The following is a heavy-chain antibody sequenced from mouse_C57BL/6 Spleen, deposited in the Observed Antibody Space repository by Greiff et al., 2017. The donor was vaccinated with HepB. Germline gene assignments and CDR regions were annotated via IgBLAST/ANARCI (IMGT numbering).Heavy chain of an antibody. V-gene: IGHV1-81*01. J-gene: IGHJ2*01. Sequence: KQRTGQGLEWIGEIYPRSGNTYYNEKFKGKATLTADKSSSTAYMELRSLTSEDSAVYFCARLLITTVVAKDFDYWGQGTTLTVSS. D-gene: IGHD1-1*01. CDR2: IYPRSGNT. CDR3: ARLLITTVVAKDFDY.